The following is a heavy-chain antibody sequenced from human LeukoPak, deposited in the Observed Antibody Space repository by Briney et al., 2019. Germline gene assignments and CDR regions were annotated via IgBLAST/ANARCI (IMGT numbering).Heavy chain of an antibody. CDR1: GLTFSSYG. CDR2: ISYGGSSK. V-gene: IGHV3-30*18. D-gene: IGHD2-2*02. J-gene: IGHJ6*02. CDR3: AKDIGVPAAIELYYYYYGMDV. Sequence: GGSLRFSCAASGLTFSSYGMHWVRKAPGKGLDGVAVISYGGSSKYYADSVKGRFTISRDNSKNTLFLQMNSLRAEDTAVYYCAKDIGVPAAIELYYYYYGMDVWGQGSTVTVSS.